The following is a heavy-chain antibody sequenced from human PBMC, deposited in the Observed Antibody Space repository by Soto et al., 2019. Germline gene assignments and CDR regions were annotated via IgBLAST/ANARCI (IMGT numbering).Heavy chain of an antibody. J-gene: IGHJ3*02. Sequence: SETLSLTCAVYGGSFSGYYWSWIRQPPGKGLEWIGEINHSGSTNYNPSLKSRVTISVDTSKNQFSLKLSSVTAADTAVYYCAKSDAFDIWGQGTMVTVSS. CDR2: INHSGST. V-gene: IGHV4-34*01. CDR3: AKSDAFDI. CDR1: GGSFSGYY.